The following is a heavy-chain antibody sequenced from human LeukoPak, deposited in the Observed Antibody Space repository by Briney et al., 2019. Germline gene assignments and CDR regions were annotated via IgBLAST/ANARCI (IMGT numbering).Heavy chain of an antibody. J-gene: IGHJ4*02. V-gene: IGHV1-69*04. D-gene: IGHD1-26*01. Sequence: SVKFSCKASGGTFSSYAISWVRQAPGQGLEWMGRIIPIFGIANYAQKFQGRVTITADKSTSTAYMELSSLRSEDTAVYYCASGWDSGNYYEGFDYWGQGTLVTVSS. CDR3: ASGWDSGNYYEGFDY. CDR1: GGTFSSYA. CDR2: IIPIFGIA.